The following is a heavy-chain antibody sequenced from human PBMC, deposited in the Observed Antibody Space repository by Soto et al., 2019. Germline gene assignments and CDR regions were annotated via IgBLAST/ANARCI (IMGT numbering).Heavy chain of an antibody. D-gene: IGHD2-21*02. CDR2: IIPIFGTA. CDR1: GGTFSSNT. V-gene: IGHV1-69*06. Sequence: QVQLVQSGAEVKKPGSSVKISCKASGGTFSSNTINWVRQAAGQGLEWMGGIIPIFGTANYAQTFQGRVTLTAYKSTNPASMELSRLTSEDTAVYYSASKAACGGDCYAFASWCQGNLVSVSS. CDR3: ASKAACGGDCYAFAS. J-gene: IGHJ4*02.